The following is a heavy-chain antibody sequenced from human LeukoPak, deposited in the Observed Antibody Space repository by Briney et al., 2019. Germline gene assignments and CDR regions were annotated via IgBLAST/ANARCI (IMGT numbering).Heavy chain of an antibody. V-gene: IGHV1-18*01. J-gene: IGHJ5*02. CDR1: GLTFSNYG. CDR3: VRDRPHNWFDP. CDR2: ISAYDGNT. Sequence: GASVKVSCKASGLTFSNYGITWVRQAPGQGLEWVGWISAYDGNTNYAQKLQGRVTMTTDTSTSTAYMELRSLRSDDTAVYYCVRDRPHNWFDPWGQGTLVTVSS.